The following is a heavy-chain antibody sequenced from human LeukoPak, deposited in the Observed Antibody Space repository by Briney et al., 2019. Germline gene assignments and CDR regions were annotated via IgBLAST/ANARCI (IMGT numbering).Heavy chain of an antibody. J-gene: IGHJ4*02. CDR2: TYPGDSDT. Sequence: GESLKISCKGSGYSFTSYWIGWVRQMPGKGLEWMGITYPGDSDTRYSPSFQGQVTISADKSISTAYLQWSSLKASDTAMYYCARQEEYCSSTSCLTYFDYWGQGTLVTVSS. D-gene: IGHD2-2*01. V-gene: IGHV5-51*01. CDR3: ARQEEYCSSTSCLTYFDY. CDR1: GYSFTSYW.